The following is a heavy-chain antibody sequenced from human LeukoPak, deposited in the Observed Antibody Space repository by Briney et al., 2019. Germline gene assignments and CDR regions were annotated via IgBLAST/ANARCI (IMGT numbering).Heavy chain of an antibody. CDR1: GYTFTSYG. J-gene: IGHJ4*02. V-gene: IGHV1-18*01. CDR2: ISAYNGNT. D-gene: IGHD3-22*01. Sequence: VASVKVSCKASGYTFTSYGISWVRQAPGQGLEWMGWISAYNGNTNYAQKLQGRVTMTTDTSTSTAYMELRSLRSDDTAVYYCARDSSTGYYYDSSKTLDYWGQGTLVTVSS. CDR3: ARDSSTGYYYDSSKTLDY.